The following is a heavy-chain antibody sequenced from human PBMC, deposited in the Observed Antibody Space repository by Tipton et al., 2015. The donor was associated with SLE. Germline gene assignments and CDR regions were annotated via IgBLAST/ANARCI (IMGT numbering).Heavy chain of an antibody. CDR3: ARGIAADLNWFDP. J-gene: IGHJ5*02. V-gene: IGHV4-39*07. Sequence: TLSLTCTVSGGSVSSSRYYWGWIRQPPGKGREWIGRIYYSGSTYYKPSLKSRVTISVDTSKNQFSLKLSSVTAADTAVYYCARGIAADLNWFDPWGQGTLVTVSS. CDR2: IYYSGST. D-gene: IGHD6-13*01. CDR1: GGSVSSSRYY.